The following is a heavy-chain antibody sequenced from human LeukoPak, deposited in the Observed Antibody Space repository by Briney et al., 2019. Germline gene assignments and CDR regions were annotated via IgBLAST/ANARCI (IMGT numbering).Heavy chain of an antibody. CDR2: INHSGST. Sequence: SETLSLTCAVYGGSFSGYYWSWIRQPPGKGLEWIGEINHSGSTNYNPSLKSRVTISVDTSKNQFSLKLSSVTAADTAVYYCARGRQNRYYYDSSGHSLFDYWGQGTVVTVSS. CDR1: GGSFSGYY. V-gene: IGHV4-34*01. CDR3: ARGRQNRYYYDSSGHSLFDY. D-gene: IGHD3-22*01. J-gene: IGHJ4*02.